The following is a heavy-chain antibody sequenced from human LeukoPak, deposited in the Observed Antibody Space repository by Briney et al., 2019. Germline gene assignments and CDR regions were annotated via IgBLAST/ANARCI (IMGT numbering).Heavy chain of an antibody. J-gene: IGHJ4*02. CDR3: AKGSSGYFFDL. CDR2: ISGSGGST. V-gene: IGHV3-23*01. Sequence: GGSLRLSCAASGFTFSSYAMSWVRQAPGKGLEWVSAISGSGGSTYYADSVKGRFTISRDNSKNTLYLQMDSLRAEDTALYYCAKGSSGYFFDLWGQGTLVTVSS. D-gene: IGHD3-22*01. CDR1: GFTFSSYA.